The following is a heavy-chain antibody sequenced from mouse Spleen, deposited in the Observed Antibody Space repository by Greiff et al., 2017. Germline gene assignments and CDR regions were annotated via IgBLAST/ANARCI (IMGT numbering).Heavy chain of an antibody. V-gene: IGHV1S29*02. Sequence: EVQLQQSGPELVKPGASVKISCKASGYTFTDYNMHWVKQSPGKSLEWIGDIYPYNGGTGYNQKFKSKATLTVDNSSSTAYMELRSLTSEDSAVYDCARARETPFAYWGQGTLVTVSA. CDR2: IYPYNGGT. CDR1: GYTFTDYN. J-gene: IGHJ3*01. CDR3: ARARETPFAY.